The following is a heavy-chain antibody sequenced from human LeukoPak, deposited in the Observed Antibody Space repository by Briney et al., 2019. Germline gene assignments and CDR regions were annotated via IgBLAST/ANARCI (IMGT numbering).Heavy chain of an antibody. CDR1: GFTFSSYS. CDR3: AGSTLWSGIFQY. V-gene: IGHV3-48*04. D-gene: IGHD3-3*01. J-gene: IGHJ1*01. CDR2: ISSDGATT. Sequence: GGSLRLPCAASGFTFSSYSMTWVRQAPGERLQWVSYISSDGATTYYADSVKGRFIISRDNAKNSLFLQINSLRAEDTAVYYCAGSTLWSGIFQYWGQGTLVTVSS.